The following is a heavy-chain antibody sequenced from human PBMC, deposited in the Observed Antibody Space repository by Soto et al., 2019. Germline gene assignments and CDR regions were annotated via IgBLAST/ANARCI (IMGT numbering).Heavy chain of an antibody. CDR1: GGTFSSYA. J-gene: IGHJ5*02. CDR2: IIPIFGTA. D-gene: IGHD2-2*01. CDR3: ARGVQYIVVVPAAMDNWFDP. V-gene: IGHV1-69*01. Sequence: QVQLVQSGAEVKKPGSSVKVSCKASGGTFSSYAISWVRQAPGQGLEWMGGIIPIFGTANYAQKFQGRVTITADESTSTAYMELSSLRSEDTAVYYCARGVQYIVVVPAAMDNWFDPWGQGTLVTVSS.